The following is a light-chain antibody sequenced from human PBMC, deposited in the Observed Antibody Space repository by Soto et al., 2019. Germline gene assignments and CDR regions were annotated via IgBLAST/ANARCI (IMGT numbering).Light chain of an antibody. CDR1: QSVSGY. V-gene: IGKV3-15*01. J-gene: IGKJ5*01. CDR2: GAS. Sequence: EIVLTQSPGTLSLSPGDRATLSCWASQSVSGYLAWYQQKLGQPPRLLIYGASTRATNVSARFSGSGSGTEFTLTISSLQSEDFALYYCQQYNHWPPITFGPGTRLEIK. CDR3: QQYNHWPPIT.